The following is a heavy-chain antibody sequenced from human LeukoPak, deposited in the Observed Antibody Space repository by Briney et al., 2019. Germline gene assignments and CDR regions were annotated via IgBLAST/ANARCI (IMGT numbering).Heavy chain of an antibody. D-gene: IGHD3-3*01. CDR3: ARDGDFWSGDNWFDP. Sequence: ASVKVSCKASGYTFTSYGISLVRQAPGQGLEWMGWISAYNGNTNYAQKLQGRVTMTTDTSTSTAYMELRSLRSDDTAVYYCARDGDFWSGDNWFDPWGQGTLVTVSS. V-gene: IGHV1-18*01. J-gene: IGHJ5*02. CDR1: GYTFTSYG. CDR2: ISAYNGNT.